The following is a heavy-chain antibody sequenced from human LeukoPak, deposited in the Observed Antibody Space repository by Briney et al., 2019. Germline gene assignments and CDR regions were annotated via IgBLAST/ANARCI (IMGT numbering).Heavy chain of an antibody. CDR1: GNTFNNYG. Sequence: GASVKVSCKASGNTFNNYGINWVRQAPGQGLEWMGWISGYNGNTNYAQKLQGRVTMTTDTSTSAAYMELRSLRSDDTAVYYCASSSDYNWNDGSFEYWGQGTRVTVSS. V-gene: IGHV1-18*01. CDR3: ASSSDYNWNDGSFEY. CDR2: ISGYNGNT. D-gene: IGHD1-20*01. J-gene: IGHJ4*02.